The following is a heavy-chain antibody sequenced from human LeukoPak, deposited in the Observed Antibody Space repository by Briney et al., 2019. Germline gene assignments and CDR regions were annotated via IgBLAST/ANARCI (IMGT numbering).Heavy chain of an antibody. CDR2: IYYSGST. D-gene: IGHD5-12*01. V-gene: IGHV4-59*06. CDR3: ARDIVGTHYFDY. Sequence: SETLSLTCTVSGGSISSHYWSWIRQHPGKGLEWIGYIYYSGSTYYNPSLKSRVTISVDTSKNQFSLKLSSVTAADTAMYYCARDIVGTHYFDYWGQGTLVTVSS. CDR1: GGSISSHY. J-gene: IGHJ4*02.